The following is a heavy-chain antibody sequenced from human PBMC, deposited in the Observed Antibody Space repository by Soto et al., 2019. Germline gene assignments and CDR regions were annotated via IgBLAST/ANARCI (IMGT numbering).Heavy chain of an antibody. CDR1: GGSFSDYY. J-gene: IGHJ4*02. D-gene: IGHD2-21*01. CDR3: ARAPFRAQDPDFFDY. CDR2: INHRGNT. Sequence: SETLSLTCAVYGGSFSDYYWSWLRQPPGKGLEWIGEINHRGNTNYNPSLKSRVTISVDTSKNQFSLKVASVTAADTAVYYCARAPFRAQDPDFFDYWGQGTLVTVSS. V-gene: IGHV4-34*01.